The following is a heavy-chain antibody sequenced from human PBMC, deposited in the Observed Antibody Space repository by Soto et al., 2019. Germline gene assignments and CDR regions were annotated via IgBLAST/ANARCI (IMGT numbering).Heavy chain of an antibody. CDR3: ARNFIAARTNNFDY. D-gene: IGHD6-6*01. V-gene: IGHV2-70*11. Sequence: GSGPTLVNPTQTLTLTCTFSGFSLSTSGMCVSWIRQPPGKALEWLARIDWDDDKYYSTSLKTRLTISKDTSKNQVVLTMTNMDPVDTATYYCARNFIAARTNNFDYWGQGTLVTVSS. CDR2: IDWDDDK. CDR1: GFSLSTSGMC. J-gene: IGHJ4*02.